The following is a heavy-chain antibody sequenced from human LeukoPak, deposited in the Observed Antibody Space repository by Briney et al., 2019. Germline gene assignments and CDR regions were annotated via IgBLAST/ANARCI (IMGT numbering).Heavy chain of an antibody. V-gene: IGHV3-30*02. Sequence: GGSLRLSCAASGFTFSNYGMHWVRQAPGKGLEWVAFIRYDGSNKYYADSVKGRFTISRDNAKNSLYLQMNSLRAEDTAVYYCARSFVEMATMYYYYYYMDVWGKGTTVTISS. D-gene: IGHD5-24*01. CDR1: GFTFSNYG. CDR2: IRYDGSNK. J-gene: IGHJ6*03. CDR3: ARSFVEMATMYYYYYYMDV.